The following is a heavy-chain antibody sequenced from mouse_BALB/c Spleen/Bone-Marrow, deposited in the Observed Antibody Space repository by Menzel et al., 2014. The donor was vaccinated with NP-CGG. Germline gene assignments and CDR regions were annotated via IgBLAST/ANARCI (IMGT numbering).Heavy chain of an antibody. V-gene: IGHV5-17*02. J-gene: IGHJ2*01. CDR2: ISSGSSTI. CDR3: AIEGYYDY. D-gene: IGHD2-3*01. Sequence: DVHLVESGGGLVQPGGSRKLSCAASGFTFSSFGMHWVRQAPEKGLEWVAYISSGSSTIYYADTVKGRFTISRDNPKNTLFLQMTSLRSEDTAMYYCAIEGYYDYWGQGTTLTASS. CDR1: GFTFSSFG.